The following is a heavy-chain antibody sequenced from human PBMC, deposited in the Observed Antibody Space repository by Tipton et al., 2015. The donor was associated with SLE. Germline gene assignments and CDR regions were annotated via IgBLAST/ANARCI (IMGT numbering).Heavy chain of an antibody. CDR3: ARRSWSSGWPRGQYFQH. CDR2: INHSGST. J-gene: IGHJ1*01. Sequence: TLSLTCAVYGGSFSGYYWSWIRQPPGKGLEWIGEINHSGSTNYNPSLKSRVTISVDTSKNQFSLKLSSVTAADTAVYYCARRSWSSGWPRGQYFQHWGQGTLSPSPQ. V-gene: IGHV4-34*01. CDR1: GGSFSGYY. D-gene: IGHD6-19*01.